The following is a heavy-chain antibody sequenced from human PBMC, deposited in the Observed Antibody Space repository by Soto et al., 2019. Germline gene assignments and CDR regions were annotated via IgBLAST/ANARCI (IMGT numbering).Heavy chain of an antibody. V-gene: IGHV3-30*18. CDR2: ISYDGSNK. Sequence: QVQLVESGGGVVQPGRSLRLSCAASGFTFSSYGMHWVRQAPGKGLVWVAVISYDGSNKYYADSVKGRFTISRDNAKNTLYLQMNSLRAEDTAVYYCAKLVVSDDFDIWGQGTMVTVSS. CDR3: AKLVVSDDFDI. J-gene: IGHJ3*02. D-gene: IGHD3-22*01. CDR1: GFTFSSYG.